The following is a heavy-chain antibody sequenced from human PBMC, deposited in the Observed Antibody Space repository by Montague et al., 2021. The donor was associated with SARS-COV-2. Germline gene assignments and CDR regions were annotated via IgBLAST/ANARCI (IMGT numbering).Heavy chain of an antibody. Sequence: CAISGDSVSMTRATGAGRRKTPSNCIEGLRRKYYRSKWYNDYAESVKSRITIDPDTSKHQFSLHLNSVTPEDTAVYYYARIPVGSKYYFDFWGQGTLVTVSS. CDR1: GDSVSMTRAT. V-gene: IGHV6-1*01. D-gene: IGHD2-2*01. CDR2: KYYRSKWYN. CDR3: ARIPVGSKYYFDF. J-gene: IGHJ4*02.